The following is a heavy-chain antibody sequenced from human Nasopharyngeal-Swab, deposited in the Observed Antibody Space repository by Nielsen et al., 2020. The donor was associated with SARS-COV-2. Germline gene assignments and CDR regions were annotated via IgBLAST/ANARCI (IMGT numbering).Heavy chain of an antibody. CDR3: ASPRGYSYGAFDY. V-gene: IGHV3-21*01. J-gene: IGHJ4*02. CDR1: GFTFSSYS. CDR2: ISSSSSYI. D-gene: IGHD5-18*01. Sequence: GESLKISCAASGFTFSSYSMNWVRQAPGKGLEWVSSISSSSSYIYYADSVKGRFTISRDNAKNSPYLQMNSLRAEDTAVYYCASPRGYSYGAFDYWGQGTLVTVSS.